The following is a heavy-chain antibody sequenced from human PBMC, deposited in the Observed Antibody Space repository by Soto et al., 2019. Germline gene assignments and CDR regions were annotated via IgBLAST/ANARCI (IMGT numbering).Heavy chain of an antibody. CDR1: GFTFDDYA. Sequence: EVQLVESGGGLVQPGRSLRLSCAASGFTFDDYAMHWVRQAPGKGLEWVSHISWSNGNTAYADSVKGRFTISRDNAKNSLNLQMNSLRPDDTAFYYCAKEDCGANCFIDYWGQGIMVTVSS. D-gene: IGHD2-21*01. CDR3: AKEDCGANCFIDY. CDR2: ISWSNGNT. V-gene: IGHV3-9*01. J-gene: IGHJ4*02.